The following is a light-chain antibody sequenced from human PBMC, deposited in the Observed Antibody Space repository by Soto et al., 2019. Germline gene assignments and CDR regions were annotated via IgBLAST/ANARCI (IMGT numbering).Light chain of an antibody. V-gene: IGKV1-39*01. Sequence: DIQMTQSPSSLSASVGDRVTITCRASQSISSYLNWYQQKPGKAPKLLIYAASSSQSGVPSRFSGSGSGTDFTLTISSLQPEDFATYYCQQSYSTPSTFGQGTKV. CDR1: QSISSY. J-gene: IGKJ1*01. CDR3: QQSYSTPST. CDR2: AAS.